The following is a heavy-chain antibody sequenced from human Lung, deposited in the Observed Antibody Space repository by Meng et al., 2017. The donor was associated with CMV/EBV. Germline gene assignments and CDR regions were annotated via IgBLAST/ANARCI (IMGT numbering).Heavy chain of an antibody. CDR1: GYTFTDYR. V-gene: IGHV1-2*02. CDR3: ASKMYYDFWSAYRGTEGVDPFNI. CDR2: ISPNNGAT. D-gene: IGHD3-3*01. J-gene: IGHJ3*02. Sequence: SXXVSXXASGYTFTDYRMHWVRQAPGQGLEWMGWISPNNGATNYAQKFQGRVTMTRDTSINTAYMELNRVTYDDTAVYYCASKMYYDFWSAYRGTEGVDPFNIWXQGTXVTVAS.